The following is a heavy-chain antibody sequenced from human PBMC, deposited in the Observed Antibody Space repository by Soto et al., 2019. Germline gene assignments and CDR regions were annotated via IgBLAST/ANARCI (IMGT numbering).Heavy chain of an antibody. CDR1: GYTFTSYG. J-gene: IGHJ4*02. CDR3: ARGARIAVAGIPLAFDY. Sequence: ASVKVSCTASGYTFTSYGISWVRQAPGQGFEWMGWISAYNGNTNYAQKLQGRVTMTTDTSASTAYMELRSLRSDDTAVYYCARGARIAVAGIPLAFDYWGQGTLVTVSS. V-gene: IGHV1-18*01. CDR2: ISAYNGNT. D-gene: IGHD6-19*01.